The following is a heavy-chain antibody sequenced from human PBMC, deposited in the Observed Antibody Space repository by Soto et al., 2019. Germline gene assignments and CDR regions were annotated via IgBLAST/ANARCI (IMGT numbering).Heavy chain of an antibody. CDR3: ERDFEYGDYVNWFDP. Sequence: GGSLRLSCAASGFTFSSYSMNWVRQAPGKGLEWVSYISSSSSTIYYADSVKGRFTISRDNAKNSLYLQMNSLRDEDTAVYYCERDFEYGDYVNWFDPWGQGTLVTVSS. CDR1: GFTFSSYS. J-gene: IGHJ5*02. V-gene: IGHV3-48*02. D-gene: IGHD4-17*01. CDR2: ISSSSSTI.